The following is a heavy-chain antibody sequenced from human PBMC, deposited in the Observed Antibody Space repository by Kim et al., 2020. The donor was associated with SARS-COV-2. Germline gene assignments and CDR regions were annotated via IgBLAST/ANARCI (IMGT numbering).Heavy chain of an antibody. CDR2: IYYSGST. J-gene: IGHJ4*02. CDR3: ARDLGYSSSGSYHPLDY. D-gene: IGHD1-26*01. Sequence: SETLSLTCTVSGGSIRSYYWSWIRQPPGKELEWIGYIYYSGSTDYNHSLKSRVTISLDTSKNQFSLKLTSVTAADTAVYYCARDLGYSSSGSYHPLDYWGQGILVTVSS. V-gene: IGHV4-59*01. CDR1: GGSIRSYY.